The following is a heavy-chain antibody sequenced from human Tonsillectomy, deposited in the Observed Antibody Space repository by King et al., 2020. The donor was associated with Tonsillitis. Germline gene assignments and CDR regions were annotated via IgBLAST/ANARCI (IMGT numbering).Heavy chain of an antibody. CDR2: MSSAGKDD. Sequence: VQLVESGGGVARPGSSLRLSCVVSGVNLGGFGMHWIRQAPGKGLDWVAFMSSAGKDDFYADSVTGRFTVSRDNLNNTLYLQMNNLGVDDTAVYYCATDPTVTFSGTYFDHWGQGALVTVSS. V-gene: IGHV3-33*05. D-gene: IGHD4-17*01. J-gene: IGHJ1*01. CDR1: GVNLGGFG. CDR3: ATDPTVTFSGTYFDH.